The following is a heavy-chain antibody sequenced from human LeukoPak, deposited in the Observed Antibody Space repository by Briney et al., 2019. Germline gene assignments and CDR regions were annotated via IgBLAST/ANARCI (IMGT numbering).Heavy chain of an antibody. CDR1: GFSFSSYG. CDR2: ISGSGVIT. J-gene: IGHJ5*02. V-gene: IGHV3-23*01. CDR3: ARKTMPASANHCFDP. Sequence: PGGSLRLSCAASGFSFSSYGMTWVRQAPGKGLEWGSLISGSGVITYYADSVKGRFTISRDDSRNTLYLQMNSLRAEDTAVYYCARKTMPASANHCFDPWGQGTLVTVSS. D-gene: IGHD2-2*01.